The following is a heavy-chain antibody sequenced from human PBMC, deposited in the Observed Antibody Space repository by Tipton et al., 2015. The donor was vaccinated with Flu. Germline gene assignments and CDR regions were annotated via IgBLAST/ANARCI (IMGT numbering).Heavy chain of an antibody. CDR2: INHSGST. V-gene: IGHV4-34*01. CDR1: GGSFSGYY. Sequence: TLSLTCAVYGGSFSGYYWSWIRQPPGKGLEWIGEINHSGSTNYNPSLKSRVTISVDTYNNQFSLKLSSVTAADTAVYYCARHPGGSSRDDAFDIWGQGTMVTVSS. J-gene: IGHJ3*02. CDR3: ARHPGGSSRDDAFDI.